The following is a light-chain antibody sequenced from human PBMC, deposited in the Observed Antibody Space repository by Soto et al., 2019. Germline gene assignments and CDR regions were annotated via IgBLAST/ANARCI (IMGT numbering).Light chain of an antibody. J-gene: IGKJ5*01. V-gene: IGKV3-20*01. CDR1: QSVSSSY. CDR3: QQYGNSPIT. Sequence: VCNRAPGPLSFSQGERAALSCRSSQSVSSSYLAWYQQKPGQAPRLIIYAASSRATGIPDRFSGSGSGTYFTLTISRLEPEDVAVYYCQQYGNSPITLGQGTRLEIK. CDR2: AAS.